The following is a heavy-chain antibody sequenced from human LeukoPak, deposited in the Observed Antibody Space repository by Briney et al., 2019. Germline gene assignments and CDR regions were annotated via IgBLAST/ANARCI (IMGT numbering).Heavy chain of an antibody. D-gene: IGHD2-15*01. CDR3: ARGEMLVAATFRAFDI. Sequence: SETLSLTCAVYGGSFSGYYWSWIRQPPGKGLEWIGEINHSGSTNYNPSLKSRVTISVDTSENQFSLKLSSVTAADTAVYYCARGEMLVAATFRAFDIWGQGTMVTVSS. CDR2: INHSGST. V-gene: IGHV4-34*01. CDR1: GGSFSGYY. J-gene: IGHJ3*02.